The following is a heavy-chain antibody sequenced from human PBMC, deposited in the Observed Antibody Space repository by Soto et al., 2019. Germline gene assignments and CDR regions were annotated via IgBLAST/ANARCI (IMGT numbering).Heavy chain of an antibody. CDR2: IYYSGST. D-gene: IGHD1-7*01. CDR1: GGSISSGDYY. V-gene: IGHV4-30-4*01. CDR3: AREDWNFISDY. Sequence: SETLSLTCTVSGGSISSGDYYWSWIRQPPGKGLEWIGYIYYSGSTYYNPSLKSRVTISVDTSKNQFSLKLSSVTAADTAVYYCAREDWNFISDYWGQGTRVTVSS. J-gene: IGHJ4*02.